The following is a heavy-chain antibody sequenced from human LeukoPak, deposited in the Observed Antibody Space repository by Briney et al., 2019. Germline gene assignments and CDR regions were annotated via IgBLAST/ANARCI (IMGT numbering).Heavy chain of an antibody. CDR3: ARGLSIDTAMDF. CDR1: GDSISSYY. Sequence: PSKTLSLTCTVSGDSISSYYWSWIRQPPGKGLEWMGNIYYSGSTNYNPSLKSRVTMSVDTSKNQFSLKLSSVTAADTAVYYCARGLSIDTAMDFWGQGTLVTVSS. V-gene: IGHV4-59*12. J-gene: IGHJ4*02. D-gene: IGHD5-18*01. CDR2: IYYSGST.